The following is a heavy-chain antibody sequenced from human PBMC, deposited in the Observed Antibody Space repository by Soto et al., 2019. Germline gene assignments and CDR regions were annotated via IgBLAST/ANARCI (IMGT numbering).Heavy chain of an antibody. D-gene: IGHD3-3*01. J-gene: IGHJ4*02. CDR3: ARLGGYYQALDH. Sequence: SETLSLTCAVYGGSFSGYSWSWIRQPPGKGLEWIGYIYHSGSTYYNPSLKSRVTISVDRSKNQVSLNLTSVTAADTAVYFCARLGGYYQALDHWSQGTLVTVSS. CDR2: IYHSGST. CDR1: GGSFSGYS. V-gene: IGHV4-30-2*01.